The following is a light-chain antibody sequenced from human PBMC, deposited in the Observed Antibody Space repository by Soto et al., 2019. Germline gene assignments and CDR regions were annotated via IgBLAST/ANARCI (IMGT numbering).Light chain of an antibody. CDR3: QTWGTGIHWV. CDR1: SGHSSYA. J-gene: IGLJ3*02. Sequence: QPVLTQSPSASASLGASVKLTCTLSSGHSSYAIAWHQQQPEKGPRYLMNLNSDGSHNRGDGIPDRFSGSSSGAERYLTISSLQSEDEADYYCQTWGTGIHWVFGGGTQLTVL. V-gene: IGLV4-69*01. CDR2: LNSDGSH.